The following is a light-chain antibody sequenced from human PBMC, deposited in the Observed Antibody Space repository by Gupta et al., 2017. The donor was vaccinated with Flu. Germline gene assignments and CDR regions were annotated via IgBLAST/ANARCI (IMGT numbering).Light chain of an antibody. J-gene: IGLJ3*02. CDR3: GTWDASLAGGV. CDR1: TSNIGNDF. Sequence: QSVLTQPPSVSAAPGQKVTISCSGTTSNIGNDFVSWYQQFPGTAPKLLIYENTKRPSGIPDRFSGSKSGTSATLDITGLQTGDEAEYFCGTWDASLAGGVFGGGTKLTVL. CDR2: ENT. V-gene: IGLV1-51*01.